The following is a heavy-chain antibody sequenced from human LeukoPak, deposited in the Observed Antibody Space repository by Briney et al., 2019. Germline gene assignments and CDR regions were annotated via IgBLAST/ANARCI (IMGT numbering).Heavy chain of an antibody. J-gene: IGHJ4*02. V-gene: IGHV3-23*01. CDR2: IPASGGST. Sequence: GGSLRLSCVASGFTFSSNVMIWVRQAPGKGLEWVSSIPASGGSTYYADSVKGRFTISRDNSKNSLYLQMNSLRAEDTAVYYCAKESSGGWCFEYWGQGTLVTVSS. CDR1: GFTFSSNV. CDR3: AKESSGGWCFEY. D-gene: IGHD2-15*01.